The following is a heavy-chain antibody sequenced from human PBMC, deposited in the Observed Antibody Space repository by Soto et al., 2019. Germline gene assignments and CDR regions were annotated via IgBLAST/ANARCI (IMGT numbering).Heavy chain of an antibody. J-gene: IGHJ4*02. CDR3: ARAWGSYSTFDY. V-gene: IGHV3-53*01. Sequence: GGSLRLSCAASGFTVSSNYMSWVRQAPGKGLEWVSLIYSGGSTYYADSVKGRFTISRDSSKNTLYLQMNSLRAEDTAVYYCARAWGSYSTFDYWGQGTLVTVSS. D-gene: IGHD1-26*01. CDR2: IYSGGST. CDR1: GFTVSSNY.